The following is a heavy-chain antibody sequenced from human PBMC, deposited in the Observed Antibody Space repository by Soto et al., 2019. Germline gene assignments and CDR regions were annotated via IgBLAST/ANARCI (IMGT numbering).Heavy chain of an antibody. CDR1: GFTFSLYG. CDR2: ISHDGSTK. CDR3: AKDFPSGSSRYDRFDP. D-gene: IGHD6-19*01. J-gene: IGHJ5*02. V-gene: IGHV3-30*18. Sequence: QVQLVESGGGVVQPGRSLRLSCAASGFTFSLYGIHWVRQAPGKGLEWLAVISHDGSTKYYADSVKGRFTVSRDNSKNSVYLLMNSLRGEDTAIYYCAKDFPSGSSRYDRFDPWGLGTSVIVS.